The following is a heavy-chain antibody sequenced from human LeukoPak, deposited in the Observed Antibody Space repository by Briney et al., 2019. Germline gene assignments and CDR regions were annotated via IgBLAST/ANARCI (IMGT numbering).Heavy chain of an antibody. Sequence: PGGSLRLSCAASGFTFSSYGRHWVRQAPGKGLEWAAFIRCDGSNKYYADSVKGRFTISRDNSKNTLYLQMNSLRAEDTAVYYCAKDRRRIAVAGTRGDYFDYWGQGTLVSVS. CDR1: GFTFSSYG. CDR3: AKDRRRIAVAGTRGDYFDY. J-gene: IGHJ4*02. D-gene: IGHD6-19*01. CDR2: IRCDGSNK. V-gene: IGHV3-30*02.